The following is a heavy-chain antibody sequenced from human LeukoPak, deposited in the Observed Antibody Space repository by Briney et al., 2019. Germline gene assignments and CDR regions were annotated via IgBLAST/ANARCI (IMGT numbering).Heavy chain of an antibody. D-gene: IGHD3-10*01. Sequence: AGGSLRLSCAASGFTFSDYYMSWIRQAPGKGLEWVSYISSSGSAKHCAESVKGRFTVSRDNAKNSIYVQMNNLRAEDTAVYYCVRDRAAPDSWGQGTLVTVSS. CDR3: VRDRAAPDS. CDR2: ISSSGSAK. J-gene: IGHJ4*02. CDR1: GFTFSDYY. V-gene: IGHV3-11*04.